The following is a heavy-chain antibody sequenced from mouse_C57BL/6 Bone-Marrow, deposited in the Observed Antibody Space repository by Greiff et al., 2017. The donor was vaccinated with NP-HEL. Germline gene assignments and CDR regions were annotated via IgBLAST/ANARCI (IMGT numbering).Heavy chain of an antibody. CDR3: ARGNDYGTYFDY. CDR1: GFNIKDDY. J-gene: IGHJ2*01. D-gene: IGHD2-4*01. CDR2: IDPENGDT. V-gene: IGHV14-4*01. Sequence: VQLQQSGAELVRPGASVKLSCTASGFNIKDDYMHWVKQRPEQGLEWIGWIDPENGDTEYASKFQGKATITADTSSNTAYLQLSSLTSEDTAVYYCARGNDYGTYFDYWGQGTTLTVSS.